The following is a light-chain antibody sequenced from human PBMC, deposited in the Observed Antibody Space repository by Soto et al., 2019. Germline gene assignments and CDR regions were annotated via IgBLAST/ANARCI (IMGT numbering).Light chain of an antibody. CDR3: QSYDNSLNHVV. V-gene: IGLV1-40*01. J-gene: IGLJ2*01. Sequence: QSVLTQPPSVSGAPGQRVTIPCTGSSSNIGSFYDVHWYQQLPGTVPKLLIYGDNNRPSGVPDRLSASKSGTAASLAITGLQAEDEADYYCQSYDNSLNHVVFGGGTKLTVL. CDR2: GDN. CDR1: SSNIGSFYD.